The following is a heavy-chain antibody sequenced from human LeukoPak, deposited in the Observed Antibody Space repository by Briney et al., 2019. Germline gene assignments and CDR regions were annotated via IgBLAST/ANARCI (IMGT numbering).Heavy chain of an antibody. J-gene: IGHJ4*02. CDR2: MNPNSGNT. CDR1: GYTFTSYD. CDR3: ARGALSKWLDY. D-gene: IGHD6-19*01. Sequence: ASVKVSCKASGYTFTSYDINWVRQATGQGLEWMGWMNPNSGNTGYAQQFQGRVTTTRNTSISTAYMELSSLRSEDTAVYYCARGALSKWLDYWGQGTLVTVSS. V-gene: IGHV1-8*01.